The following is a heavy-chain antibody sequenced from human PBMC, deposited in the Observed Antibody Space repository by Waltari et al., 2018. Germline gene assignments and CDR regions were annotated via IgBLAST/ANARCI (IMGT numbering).Heavy chain of an antibody. J-gene: IGHJ4*02. V-gene: IGHV1-18*01. Sequence: QIQLVQAGAEVKKPGASVKVSCKASGYIFSNYGITWVRQAPGQRLEWMGWISGYNGDTKYEQRLQGRVTMTTDTSTTTAYLEIRSLRYDDTAVYYCARDDVDSSNFGGFWGQGTVVTVSS. CDR2: ISGYNGDT. CDR3: ARDDVDSSNFGGF. CDR1: GYIFSNYG. D-gene: IGHD6-13*01.